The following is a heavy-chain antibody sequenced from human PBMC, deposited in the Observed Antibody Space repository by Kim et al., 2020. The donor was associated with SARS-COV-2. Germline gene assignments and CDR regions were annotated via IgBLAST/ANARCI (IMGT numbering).Heavy chain of an antibody. J-gene: IGHJ6*02. Sequence: ADPVKGRSRITRDNSKNTLYLQMNSLRAEETAVYYCARATGGGYYYGMDVWGQGTTVTVSS. CDR3: ARATGGGYYYGMDV. V-gene: IGHV3-30*01. D-gene: IGHD1-26*01.